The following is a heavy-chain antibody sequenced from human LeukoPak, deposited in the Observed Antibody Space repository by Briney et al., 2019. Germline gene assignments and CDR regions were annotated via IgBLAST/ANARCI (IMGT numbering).Heavy chain of an antibody. CDR2: ISSNGGST. CDR1: GFTFSNYD. CDR3: ARAITMVRGVIDY. D-gene: IGHD3-10*01. V-gene: IGHV3-64*01. J-gene: IGHJ4*02. Sequence: TGGSLRLSCAASGFTFSNYDMHWVRQAPGKGLEYVSAISSNGGSTYYANSVKDRFTISRDNSKNTLYLQMGGLRAEDMAVYYCARAITMVRGVIDYWGQGTLVTVSS.